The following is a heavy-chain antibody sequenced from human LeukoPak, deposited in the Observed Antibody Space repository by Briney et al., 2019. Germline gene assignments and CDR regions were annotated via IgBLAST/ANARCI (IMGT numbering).Heavy chain of an antibody. V-gene: IGHV4-39*01. Sequence: PSETLSLTCTVSGGSISNSNSFWAWIRQPPGKGLEWVGTIYYSGITHYSPSLKSRVTISVDTSKNQFSLKLSSVTAADTALYYCARRVYVTSQYFWGQGTLVTVSS. J-gene: IGHJ4*02. D-gene: IGHD5/OR15-5a*01. CDR2: IYYSGIT. CDR3: ARRVYVTSQYF. CDR1: GGSISNSNSF.